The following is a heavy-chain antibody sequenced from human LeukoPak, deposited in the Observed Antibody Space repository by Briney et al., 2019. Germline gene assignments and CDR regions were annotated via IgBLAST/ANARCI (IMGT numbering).Heavy chain of an antibody. CDR1: GYTFTGYY. V-gene: IGHV1-2*04. D-gene: IGHD2-2*01. Sequence: ASVKVSCKASGYTFTGYYMHWVRQAPGQGLEWMGWINPNSGGTNYAQKFQGWVTMTRDTSISTAYMELSRLRSDDTAVYYCARGGYCSSTSCHEVLYAFDIWGQGTMVTVSS. CDR2: INPNSGGT. CDR3: ARGGYCSSTSCHEVLYAFDI. J-gene: IGHJ3*02.